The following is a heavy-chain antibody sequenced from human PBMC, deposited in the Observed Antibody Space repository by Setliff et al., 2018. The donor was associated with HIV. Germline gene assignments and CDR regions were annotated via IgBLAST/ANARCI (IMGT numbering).Heavy chain of an antibody. J-gene: IGHJ4*02. Sequence: ASVKVSCKTSGYAFTSYYMHWVRQAPGQGLEWMGVIDPSGGSTNYAQKFQGRVTMTGDTSTSTVYMDLSSLRSEDTAVYYCARDGGYSSPYYFHYWGQGTLVTVSS. CDR3: ARDGGYSSPYYFHY. CDR2: IDPSGGST. V-gene: IGHV1-46*01. CDR1: GYAFTSYY. D-gene: IGHD5-18*01.